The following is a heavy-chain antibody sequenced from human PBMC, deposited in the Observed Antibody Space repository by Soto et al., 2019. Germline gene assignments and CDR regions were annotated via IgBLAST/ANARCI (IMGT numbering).Heavy chain of an antibody. Sequence: QVQLVESGGGVVQPGRSLRLSCAASGFTFSSYGMHWVRQAPGKGLEWVAVIWYDGSNKYYADSVKGRFTISRDNSKNTLYLQMNSLRAEDTAVYYCAREWELLRGFDSWGQGTLVTVSS. J-gene: IGHJ4*02. V-gene: IGHV3-33*01. CDR3: AREWELLRGFDS. D-gene: IGHD1-26*01. CDR2: IWYDGSNK. CDR1: GFTFSSYG.